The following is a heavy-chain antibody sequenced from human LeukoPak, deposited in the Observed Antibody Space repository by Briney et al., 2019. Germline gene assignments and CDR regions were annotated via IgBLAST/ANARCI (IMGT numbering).Heavy chain of an antibody. Sequence: GGSLRLSCAASGFTFNDYGMSWVRQGPGKGLEWVSGINWNGGTTGYADSVRGRFTISRDNAKNSLYLQMNSLRAEDTALYYCARDKHFYDSSNYVWGQGTLVTVSS. J-gene: IGHJ4*02. CDR3: ARDKHFYDSSNYV. D-gene: IGHD3-22*01. V-gene: IGHV3-20*04. CDR2: INWNGGTT. CDR1: GFTFNDYG.